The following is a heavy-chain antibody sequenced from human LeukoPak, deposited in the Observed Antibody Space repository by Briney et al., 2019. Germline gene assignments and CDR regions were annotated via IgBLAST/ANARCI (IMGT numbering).Heavy chain of an antibody. Sequence: GGSLRLSCTASGFTFGDYAMSWFRQAPGKGLEWVGFIRSKAYGGTTEYAASVKGRFTISRDDSKSIAYLQMNSLKTEDTAGCYCTRDIDYYGSGSYLADYWGQGTLVTVSS. V-gene: IGHV3-49*03. J-gene: IGHJ4*02. CDR3: TRDIDYYGSGSYLADY. CDR2: IRSKAYGGTT. D-gene: IGHD3-10*01. CDR1: GFTFGDYA.